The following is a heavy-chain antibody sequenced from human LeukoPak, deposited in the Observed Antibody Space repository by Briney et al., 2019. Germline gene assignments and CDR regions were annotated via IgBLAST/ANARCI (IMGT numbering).Heavy chain of an antibody. CDR3: ANRDSGYDGLDY. J-gene: IGHJ4*02. Sequence: MSGGSLRLSCAASGFTFSSYSMNWVRQAPGKGLEWVSSISSSSSYIYYADSVKGRFTISRDNAKNSLYLQMNSLRAEDTAVYYCANRDSGYDGLDYWGQGTLVTVSS. D-gene: IGHD5-12*01. CDR2: ISSSSSYI. CDR1: GFTFSSYS. V-gene: IGHV3-21*01.